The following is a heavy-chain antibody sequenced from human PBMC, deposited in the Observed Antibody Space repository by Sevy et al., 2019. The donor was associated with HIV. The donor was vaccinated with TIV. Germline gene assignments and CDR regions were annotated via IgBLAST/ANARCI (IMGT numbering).Heavy chain of an antibody. CDR2: FDPEDGET. CDR1: GYTLTELS. J-gene: IGHJ6*03. D-gene: IGHD1-26*01. Sequence: ASVKVSCKVSGYTLTELSMHWVRQATGEGLEWMGCFDPEDGETIYAQKFQGRVTMTEDTSTDTAYMELSSLGSDDMAVYYCATTHPIKIGGATRGYYYFMDVWGKGSTVTVSS. CDR3: ATTHPIKIGGATRGYYYFMDV. V-gene: IGHV1-24*01.